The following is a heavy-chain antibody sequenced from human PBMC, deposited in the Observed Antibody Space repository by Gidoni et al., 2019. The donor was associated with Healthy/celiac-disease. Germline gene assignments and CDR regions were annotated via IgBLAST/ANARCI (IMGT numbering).Heavy chain of an antibody. Sequence: QVQLQESGPGLVQPSQTLSLTCTVSGGSISSGGYYWSWFRQHPGKGLEWIGYIYYSWSTYYNPSLKSRVTISVDTSKNQFSLKLSSVTAADTAVYYCARLPHYDILTGYYQDYWGQGTLVTVSS. D-gene: IGHD3-9*01. V-gene: IGHV4-31*03. CDR2: IYYSWST. CDR3: ARLPHYDILTGYYQDY. J-gene: IGHJ4*02. CDR1: GGSISSGGYY.